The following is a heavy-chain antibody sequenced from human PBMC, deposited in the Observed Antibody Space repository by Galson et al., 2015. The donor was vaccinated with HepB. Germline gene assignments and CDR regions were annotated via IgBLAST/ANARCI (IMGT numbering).Heavy chain of an antibody. Sequence: SLRLSCAASGFTFSSYSMNWVRQAPGKGLEWVSYISSNSRTTYYADSVRGRFTISRDKAKNSLYLQMNSLRDEDTAVYYCARDRTATVVFDYWGQGTLVTVSS. CDR3: ARDRTATVVFDY. D-gene: IGHD4-23*01. J-gene: IGHJ4*02. V-gene: IGHV3-48*02. CDR2: ISSNSRTT. CDR1: GFTFSSYS.